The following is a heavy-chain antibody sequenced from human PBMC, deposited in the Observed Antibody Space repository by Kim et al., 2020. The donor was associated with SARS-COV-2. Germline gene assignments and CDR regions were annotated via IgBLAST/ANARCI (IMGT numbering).Heavy chain of an antibody. CDR3: ARGYSSSWYEVQNYYYYGMDV. CDR1: GGSFSGYY. CDR2: INHSGST. D-gene: IGHD6-13*01. J-gene: IGHJ6*02. Sequence: SETLSLTCAVYGGSFSGYYWSWIRQPPGKGLEWIGEINHSGSTNYNPSLKSRVTISVDTSKNQFSLKLSSVTAADTAVYYCARGYSSSWYEVQNYYYYGMDVWGQGTTVTVSS. V-gene: IGHV4-34*01.